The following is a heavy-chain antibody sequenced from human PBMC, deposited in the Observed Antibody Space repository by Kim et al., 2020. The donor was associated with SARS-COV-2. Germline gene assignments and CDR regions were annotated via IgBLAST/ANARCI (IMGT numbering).Heavy chain of an antibody. CDR3: ARFYNSQPLTYYDFWSGSSFDY. CDR2: ISSSGSTL. Sequence: GGSLRLSCAASGFTFSSYVMNWVRQAPGKGLEWVSYISSSGSTLYYADSVKGRFTISRDNAKNSLYLQMNSLRADDTAVYYCARFYNSQPLTYYDFWSGSSFDYWGEGALVTVAT. CDR1: GFTFSSYV. J-gene: IGHJ4*02. D-gene: IGHD3-3*01. V-gene: IGHV3-48*03.